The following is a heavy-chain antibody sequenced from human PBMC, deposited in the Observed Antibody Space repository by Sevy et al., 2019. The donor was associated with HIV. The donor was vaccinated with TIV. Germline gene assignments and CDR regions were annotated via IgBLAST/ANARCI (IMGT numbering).Heavy chain of an antibody. V-gene: IGHV4-34*01. D-gene: IGHD6-13*01. CDR2: INHSGST. J-gene: IGHJ6*02. CDR3: ARRIAAAGYYYYGMDV. CDR1: GGSFSGYY. Sequence: SETLSLTCAVYGGSFSGYYWSWIRQPPGKGLEWIGEINHSGSTNYNPPLKSRVTISVDTSKNQFSLKLSSVTAADTAVYYCARRIAAAGYYYYGMDVWGQGTTVTVSS.